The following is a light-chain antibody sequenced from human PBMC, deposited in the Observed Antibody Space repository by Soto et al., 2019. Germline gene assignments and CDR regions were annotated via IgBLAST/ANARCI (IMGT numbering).Light chain of an antibody. V-gene: IGKV3-15*01. J-gene: IGKJ5*01. CDR2: GAS. CDR3: QQYNSWPPIT. CDR1: QSVRTK. Sequence: EIVMTQSPGTLSVSPGEGATLFCRASQSVRTKLAWYQQRAGQAPRLLMYGASTRATGIPDRFSGSRSGTEFTLTISSLQSEDFAVYYCQQYNSWPPITFGQGTRLEIK.